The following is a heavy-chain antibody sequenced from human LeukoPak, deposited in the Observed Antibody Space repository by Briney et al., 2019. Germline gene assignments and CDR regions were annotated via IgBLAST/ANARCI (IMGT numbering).Heavy chain of an antibody. CDR2: IYPGDSDT. J-gene: IGHJ6*02. V-gene: IGHV5-51*01. Sequence: GESLKISCKGSGYSFTSYWIGWVRQMPGKGLEWMGIIYPGDSDTRYSPSFQGQVTISADKSISTAYLQWSSLKASDTAMYYCARLTRYSSSWSLYYYYGMDVWGQGTTVTVSS. CDR3: ARLTRYSSSWSLYYYYGMDV. D-gene: IGHD6-13*01. CDR1: GYSFTSYW.